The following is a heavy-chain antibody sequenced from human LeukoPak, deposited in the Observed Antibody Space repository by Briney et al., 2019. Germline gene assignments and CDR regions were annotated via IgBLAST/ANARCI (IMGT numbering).Heavy chain of an antibody. CDR1: GFTFSSYW. CDR2: INQDGSEK. CDR3: ARAPYSDY. J-gene: IGHJ4*02. Sequence: PGGSLRLSCAASGFTFSSYWMTWVRQAPGKGLEWVANINQDGSEKDYVDSVKGRFTISRDNVKNSLYLQMNSLRAEDTAVYYCARAPYSDYWGQGTLVTVSS. V-gene: IGHV3-7*01.